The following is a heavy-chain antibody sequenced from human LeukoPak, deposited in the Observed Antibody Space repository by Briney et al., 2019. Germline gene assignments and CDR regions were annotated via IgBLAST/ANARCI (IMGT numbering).Heavy chain of an antibody. CDR1: GFTFRSYA. J-gene: IGHJ4*02. CDR2: ISYDGSNK. V-gene: IGHV3-30*04. CDR3: ARTDIVLMVYAARIDY. Sequence: PGRSLRLSCAASGFTFRSYAMHWVRQAPGKGLEWEAVISYDGSNKYYADSVKGRFTISRDNSKNTLYLQMNSLRAEDTAVYYCARTDIVLMVYAARIDYWGQGTLVTVSS. D-gene: IGHD2-8*01.